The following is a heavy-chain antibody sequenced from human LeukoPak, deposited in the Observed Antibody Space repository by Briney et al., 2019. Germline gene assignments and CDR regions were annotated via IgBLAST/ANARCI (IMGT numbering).Heavy chain of an antibody. CDR1: GGSISSSSYY. CDR2: IYYSGTT. Sequence: SSETLSLTCTVSGGSISSSSYYWGWIRQPPGKGLEWIGTIYYSGTTYYNPSLKSRVTISVDTSRNQFSLKLSSVTATDTAVYYCARMIGDDAFDIWGQGTMVTVSS. D-gene: IGHD3-22*01. J-gene: IGHJ3*02. V-gene: IGHV4-39*01. CDR3: ARMIGDDAFDI.